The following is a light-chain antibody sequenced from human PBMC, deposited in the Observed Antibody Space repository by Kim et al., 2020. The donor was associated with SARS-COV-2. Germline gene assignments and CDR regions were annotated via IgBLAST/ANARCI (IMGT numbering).Light chain of an antibody. CDR3: NSRDSSGDHVV. CDR2: GKY. Sequence: ALGQTVRLTCQGESLRDYYATRYQQRPGQAPVLVLYGKYNRPSGIPDRFSGSASGNTASLTITGAQAEDEADYYCNSRDSSGDHVVFGGGTQLTVL. CDR1: SLRDYY. V-gene: IGLV3-19*01. J-gene: IGLJ3*02.